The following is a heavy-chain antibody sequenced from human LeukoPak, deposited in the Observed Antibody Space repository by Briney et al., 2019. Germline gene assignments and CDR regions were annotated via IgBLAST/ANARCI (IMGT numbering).Heavy chain of an antibody. Sequence: SETLSLTCTVSGVSINNHYSSRIRQPPGKGLEWIGYIYYTGNTNYNPSLKSRVTISEDTSKNQVSLELSSVTAADTAVYYCVRHSRVVAFDYWGQGTLVTVSS. CDR1: GVSINNHY. D-gene: IGHD2-15*01. CDR2: IYYTGNT. CDR3: VRHSRVVAFDY. J-gene: IGHJ4*02. V-gene: IGHV4-59*08.